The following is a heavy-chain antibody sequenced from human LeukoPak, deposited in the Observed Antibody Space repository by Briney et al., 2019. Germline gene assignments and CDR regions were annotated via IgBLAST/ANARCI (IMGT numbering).Heavy chain of an antibody. CDR2: INPNSGGT. D-gene: IGHD6-19*01. CDR3: AATRAVAPYYYGMDV. Sequence: ASVKVSCKASGYTFTSYDINWVRQAPGQGLEWMGRINPNSGGTNYAQKFQGRVTMTRDTSISTAYMELSRLRSDDTAVYYCAATRAVAPYYYGMDVWGQGTTVTVSS. J-gene: IGHJ6*02. V-gene: IGHV1-2*06. CDR1: GYTFTSYD.